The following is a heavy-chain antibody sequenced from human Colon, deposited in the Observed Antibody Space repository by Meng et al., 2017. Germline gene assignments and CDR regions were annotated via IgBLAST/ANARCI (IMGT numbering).Heavy chain of an antibody. CDR1: GGSISSYY. J-gene: IGHJ3*02. CDR3: ARVSITMVRGVISDI. D-gene: IGHD3-10*01. CDR2: IYYSGST. Sequence: SETLSLTCTVPGGSISSYYWSWIRQPPGKGLEWIGYIYYSGSTNYNPSLKSRVTISVDTSKNQFSLKLSSVTAADTAVYYCARVSITMVRGVISDIWGQGTMVTVSS. V-gene: IGHV4-59*01.